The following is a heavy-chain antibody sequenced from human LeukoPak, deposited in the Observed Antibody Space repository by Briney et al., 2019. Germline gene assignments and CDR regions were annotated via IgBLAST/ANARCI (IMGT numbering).Heavy chain of an antibody. D-gene: IGHD3-22*01. CDR3: ASCSDSSGYYCYYFDY. CDR2: IYYSGST. V-gene: IGHV4-59*01. J-gene: IGHJ4*02. CDR1: GGSISSYY. Sequence: SETLSLTCTVSGGSISSYYWSWIRQPPGKGLEWIGYIYYSGSTNYNPSLESRVTISVDTSKNQFSLKLSSVTAADTAVYYCASCSDSSGYYCYYFDYWGQGTLVTVSS.